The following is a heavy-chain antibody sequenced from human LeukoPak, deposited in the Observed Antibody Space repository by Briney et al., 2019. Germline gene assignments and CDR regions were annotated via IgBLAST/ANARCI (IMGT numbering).Heavy chain of an antibody. CDR1: GGTFSSYA. CDR2: IIPIFGTA. V-gene: IGHV1-69*05. Sequence: ASVKVSCKASGGTFSSYAISWVRQAPGQGLEWMGGIIPIFGTANYAQKFQGRVTMTTDTSTSTAYMELRSLRSDDTAVYYCARKAVGDYWGQGTLVTVSS. J-gene: IGHJ4*02. CDR3: ARKAVGDY. D-gene: IGHD1-26*01.